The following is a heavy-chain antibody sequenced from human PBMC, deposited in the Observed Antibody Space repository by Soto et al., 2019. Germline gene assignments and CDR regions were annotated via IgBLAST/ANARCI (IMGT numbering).Heavy chain of an antibody. D-gene: IGHD3-22*01. CDR3: VIDRDSNSWPSRDV. CDR2: ISPKSGSI. Sequence: QVHLVQSGAEVKKPGASVNVSCKTSGYTFTRNGISWVRQAPGQGLEWMGWISPKSGSIKYAQKFQGRVIMTTDTSTSTAYMELRSLRSDDTAVYYCVIDRDSNSWPSRDVWGPGTTVTVSS. J-gene: IGHJ6*02. V-gene: IGHV1-18*01. CDR1: GYTFTRNG.